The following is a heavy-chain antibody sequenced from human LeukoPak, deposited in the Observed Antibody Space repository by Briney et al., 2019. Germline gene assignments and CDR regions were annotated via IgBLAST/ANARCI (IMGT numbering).Heavy chain of an antibody. CDR1: GFIFRNYA. CDR3: ARQIIDFWSSPDY. V-gene: IGHV3-23*01. Sequence: PGGSLRLSCAASGFIFRNYAMTWVRQAPGKGLEWLSGISGSGGNAHYADSVKGRFTISRDSSKNTLFLQMNSLRAEDTAVYYCARQIIDFWSSPDYWGQGTLVTVSS. J-gene: IGHJ4*02. D-gene: IGHD3-3*01. CDR2: ISGSGGNA.